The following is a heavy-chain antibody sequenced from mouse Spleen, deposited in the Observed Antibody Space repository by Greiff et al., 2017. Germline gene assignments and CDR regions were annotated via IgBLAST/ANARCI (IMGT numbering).Heavy chain of an antibody. CDR3: ARSGYFDY. Sequence: EVKVVESGGGLVKLGGSLKLSCAASGFTFSSYAMSWVRQTPEKRLEWVATISSGGGNTYYPDSVKGRFTISRDNAKNTLYLQMSSLKSEDTAMYYCARSGYFDYWGQGTTLTVSS. CDR1: GFTFSSYA. CDR2: ISSGGGNT. D-gene: IGHD4-1*01. J-gene: IGHJ2*01. V-gene: IGHV5-9*04.